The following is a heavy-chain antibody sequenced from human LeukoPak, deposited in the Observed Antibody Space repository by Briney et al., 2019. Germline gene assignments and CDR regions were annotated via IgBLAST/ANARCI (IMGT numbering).Heavy chain of an antibody. CDR1: GYRFADYY. CDR2: INPASGMNPNSRGK. J-gene: IGHJ4*02. CDR3: ARVKKVLPEFEY. D-gene: IGHD4/OR15-4a*01. Sequence: GASVKVSCKASGYRFADYYIHRVRQAPGQRLEWMRWINPASGMNPNSRGKFYAQKFRDRVTMSTDTSITTIYMGLSSLRSDDTAVYYCARVKKVLPEFEYWGQGSLLTVSS. V-gene: IGHV1-2*02.